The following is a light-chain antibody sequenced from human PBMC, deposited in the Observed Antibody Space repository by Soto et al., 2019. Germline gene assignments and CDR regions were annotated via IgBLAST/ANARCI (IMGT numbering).Light chain of an antibody. Sequence: QSARTQPASVAGSPGQSITISCTGTSSDVGGYNYVSWYQQHPDKAPRLMIYDVSNRPSGVSDRFSGSKSGDTASLTISGLQAEDEADYYCTSFTSRHTYVFGTGTKVTVL. CDR2: DVS. CDR3: TSFTSRHTYV. V-gene: IGLV2-14*03. J-gene: IGLJ1*01. CDR1: SSDVGGYNY.